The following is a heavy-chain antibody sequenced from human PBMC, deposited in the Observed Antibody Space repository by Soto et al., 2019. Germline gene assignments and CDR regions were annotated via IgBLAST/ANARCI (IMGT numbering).Heavy chain of an antibody. Sequence: PSETLSLTCAVYGGSFSGYYWSWIRQPPGKGLEWIGEINHSGSTDYNPSLKSRVTLSVDTSKNQFSLKLSSVTAADTAVYFCARGRGFRAYYYGSGREYFDYWGQGTLVTVSS. J-gene: IGHJ4*02. CDR1: GGSFSGYY. CDR2: INHSGST. D-gene: IGHD3-10*01. CDR3: ARGRGFRAYYYGSGREYFDY. V-gene: IGHV4-34*01.